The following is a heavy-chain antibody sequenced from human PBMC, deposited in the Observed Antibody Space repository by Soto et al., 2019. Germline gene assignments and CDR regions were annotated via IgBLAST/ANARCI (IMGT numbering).Heavy chain of an antibody. Sequence: SLILSCAPTGFRFGRYSVHSVCQATGKGLEWVGVIWFSGTTVIYADSVKGRFIISRDNSKNTLYLQAESLRGDDTAVYYCARGSFDSIGYYNFDYWGLGTLVTVSS. CDR3: ARGSFDSIGYYNFDY. CDR2: IWFSGTTV. J-gene: IGHJ4*02. V-gene: IGHV3-33*01. D-gene: IGHD3-22*01. CDR1: GFRFGRYS.